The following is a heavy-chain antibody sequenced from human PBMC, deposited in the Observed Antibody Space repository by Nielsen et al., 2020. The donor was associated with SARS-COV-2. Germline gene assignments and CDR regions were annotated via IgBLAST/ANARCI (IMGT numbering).Heavy chain of an antibody. J-gene: IGHJ6*03. CDR2: IIPIFDTA. Sequence: SVKVSCKASGGIFSSYAISWVRQAPGQGLEWLGGIIPIFDTANYAQRFQGRVTITADEPTSTAYMELNSLRSEDTAVYYCASSHFNDTRGNLPWDRNYYYYMDVWGKGTTVTVSS. D-gene: IGHD3-22*01. V-gene: IGHV1-69*13. CDR1: GGIFSSYA. CDR3: ASSHFNDTRGNLPWDRNYYYYMDV.